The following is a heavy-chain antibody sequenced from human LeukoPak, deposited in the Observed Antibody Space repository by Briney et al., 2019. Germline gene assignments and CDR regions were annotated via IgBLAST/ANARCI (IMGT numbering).Heavy chain of an antibody. J-gene: IGHJ4*02. CDR2: IKQDGSEK. D-gene: IGHD3-10*01. Sequence: GGSLRLSCGASGFIFRSNWMSWVRQAPGKGLEWVANIKQDGSEKYYVDSVKGRFTITRDNAKTSLYLQMNSLRAEDTAVYYCARDPYGSGGYYDYWGQGTLVTVSS. CDR3: ARDPYGSGGYYDY. V-gene: IGHV3-7*01. CDR1: GFIFRSNW.